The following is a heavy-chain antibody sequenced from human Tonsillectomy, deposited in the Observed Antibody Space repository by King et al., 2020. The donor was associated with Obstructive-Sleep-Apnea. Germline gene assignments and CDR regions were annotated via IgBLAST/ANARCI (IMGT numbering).Heavy chain of an antibody. V-gene: IGHV4-59*11. Sequence: PLQESGPGLVKPSETLSLICSVSGDSLSRHYWTWLRQPPGQGLEWIGHIYDSGATKYNPSLKSRVTISEDTSKNQFSLKLSSVTAADTAVYFCARGLGLGMDVWGQGRTVTVSS. CDR1: GDSLSRHY. D-gene: IGHD1-26*01. J-gene: IGHJ6*02. CDR3: ARGLGLGMDV. CDR2: IYDSGAT.